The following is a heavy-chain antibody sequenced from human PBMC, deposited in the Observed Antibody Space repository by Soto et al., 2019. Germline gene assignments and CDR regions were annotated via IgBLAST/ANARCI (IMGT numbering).Heavy chain of an antibody. J-gene: IGHJ5*01. CDR1: GASISTNNW. CDR2: IYQSGST. CDR3: AMTDGWYALHS. Sequence: QVQLQESGPGLVKPSGTLTLTCAVSGASISTNNWWSWVRQPPGKGLEWIGEIYQSGSTSYNPSLKSRVTISVDKSKKQFSLKLSSVTAADTAVYYCAMTDGWYALHSWGHGTLVTVSS. D-gene: IGHD6-19*01. V-gene: IGHV4-4*02.